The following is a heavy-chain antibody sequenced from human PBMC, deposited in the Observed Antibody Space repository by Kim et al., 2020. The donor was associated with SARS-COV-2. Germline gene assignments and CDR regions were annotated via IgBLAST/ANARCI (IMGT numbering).Heavy chain of an antibody. V-gene: IGHV3-48*02. J-gene: IGHJ4*02. Sequence: GGSLRLSCAASGFTFSDYNMNWVRQAPGKGLEWVSYITGSSTTIYYADSVKGRFTISRDNDKNSLFLQMDSLRDEDTAVYYCARRPVGAHPFDYWGQGTLVTVSS. CDR2: ITGSSTTI. D-gene: IGHD1-26*01. CDR1: GFTFSDYN. CDR3: ARRPVGAHPFDY.